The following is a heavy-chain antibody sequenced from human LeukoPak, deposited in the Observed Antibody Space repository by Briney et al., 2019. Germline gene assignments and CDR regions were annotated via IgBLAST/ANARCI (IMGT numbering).Heavy chain of an antibody. CDR2: ISERGGST. CDR1: GISLSNYA. D-gene: IGHD3-10*01. Sequence: GGSLRLSCVVSGISLSNYAMTWVRQAPGKGLEWVSYISERGGSTTYADSVKGRFTISRDTSLNTLYLQMNNLRAEGTAVYFYAKRGVVIRGLLVIGYHQEAYHYDFWGQGVLVTVSS. V-gene: IGHV3-23*01. CDR3: AKRGVVIRGLLVIGYHQEAYHYDF. J-gene: IGHJ4*02.